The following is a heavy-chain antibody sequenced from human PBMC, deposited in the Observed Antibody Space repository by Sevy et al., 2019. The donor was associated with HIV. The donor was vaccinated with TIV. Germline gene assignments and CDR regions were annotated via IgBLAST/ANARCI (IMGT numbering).Heavy chain of an antibody. V-gene: IGHV4-39*01. CDR3: ARQRGGWYEYDASDV. Sequence: SETLSLTCTVSDVSISSGTNYWGWIRQPPGKGLEWIGSIYDSGTTYYNPSLKSRVTMSADTSMNQFSLKLSSVIVADTAVYYCARQRGGWYEYDASDVWGQGTMVTVSS. CDR1: DVSISSGTNY. J-gene: IGHJ3*01. D-gene: IGHD6-19*01. CDR2: IYDSGTT.